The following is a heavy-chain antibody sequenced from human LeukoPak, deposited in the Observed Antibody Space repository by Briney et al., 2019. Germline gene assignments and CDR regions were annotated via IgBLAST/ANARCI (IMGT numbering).Heavy chain of an antibody. CDR1: GFTFSSYE. J-gene: IGHJ6*02. V-gene: IGHV3-48*03. Sequence: GGSLGLSCAASGFTFSSYEMDWVRQAPGKGLEWISYITSSGRPIYYADSVKGRFTISRDNAKNSLFLQMDSLRAEDTAVYYCARDYYHYYGMDVWGQGTTVTVSS. CDR2: ITSSGRPI. CDR3: ARDYYHYYGMDV.